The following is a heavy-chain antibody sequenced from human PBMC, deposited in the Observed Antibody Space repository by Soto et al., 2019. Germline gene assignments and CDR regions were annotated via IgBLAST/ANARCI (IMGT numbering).Heavy chain of an antibody. CDR1: GDSVSSNSGG. Sequence: PSQTLSLTCAISGDSVSSNSGGWNWIRQSPSRGLEWLGRTYYSSKWYNDYAVSVQSRITINPDTSKNQFSLQLNSVTPEDTAVYYCARVDILTVYGCMDVWGQGTTVTVSS. J-gene: IGHJ6*02. D-gene: IGHD3-9*01. CDR2: TYYSSKWYN. V-gene: IGHV6-1*01. CDR3: ARVDILTVYGCMDV.